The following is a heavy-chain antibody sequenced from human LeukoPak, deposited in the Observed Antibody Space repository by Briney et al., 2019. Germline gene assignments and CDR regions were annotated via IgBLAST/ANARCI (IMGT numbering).Heavy chain of an antibody. CDR3: AGYSGYESRFRRYYSMDV. V-gene: IGHV3-11*01. CDR2: ISSSGSTI. J-gene: IGHJ6*02. Sequence: GGSLRLSCAASGFTFSDYYMSWIRQAPGKGLEWVSYISSSGSTIYYADSVKGRFTISRDNAKNSLYLQMNSPRAEDTAVYYCAGYSGYESRFRRYYSMDVWGQGTTVTVSS. CDR1: GFTFSDYY. D-gene: IGHD5-12*01.